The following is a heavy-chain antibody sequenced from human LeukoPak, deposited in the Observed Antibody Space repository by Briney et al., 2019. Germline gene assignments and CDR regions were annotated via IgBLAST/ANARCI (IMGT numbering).Heavy chain of an antibody. CDR2: INHSGNT. D-gene: IGHD6-6*01. Sequence: PSETLSLTCAVYGGSFSGYYWNWIRQPPGKGLEWIGEINHSGNTNYDPSLKSRVTISVDTSNNQFSLKLSSVTAADTAVYYCARGLRAARPFDYWGQGTLVTVSS. V-gene: IGHV4-34*01. CDR1: GGSFSGYY. J-gene: IGHJ4*02. CDR3: ARGLRAARPFDY.